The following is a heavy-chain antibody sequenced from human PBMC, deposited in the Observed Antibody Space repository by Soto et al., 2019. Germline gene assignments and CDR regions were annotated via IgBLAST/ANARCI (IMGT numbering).Heavy chain of an antibody. D-gene: IGHD5-18*01. Sequence: SETLSLTCTVSGGSISSYHWSWIRQTPGKGLEWIGYVHYSWGTNYNPSLKSRVTISVDNAKNSLYLQMNNLRAEDTAVYYCARDYSNKGFDYWGQGTLVTVSS. CDR2: VHYSWGT. CDR3: ARDYSNKGFDY. J-gene: IGHJ4*02. CDR1: GGSISSYH. V-gene: IGHV4-59*12.